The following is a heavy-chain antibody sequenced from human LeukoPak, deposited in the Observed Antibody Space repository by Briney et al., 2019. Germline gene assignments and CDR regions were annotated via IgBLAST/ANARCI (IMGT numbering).Heavy chain of an antibody. CDR1: GRSFSGYY. J-gene: IGHJ4*02. V-gene: IGHV4-34*01. Sequence: SETLSLTCAVYGRSFSGYYWSWIRQPPGKGLEWIGEINHSGSTNYNPSLKSRVTISVDTSKNQFSLKLSSVTAADTAVYYCARGPYSSSPFGQWLNPFDYWGQGTLVTVSS. CDR2: INHSGST. D-gene: IGHD6-13*01. CDR3: ARGPYSSSPFGQWLNPFDY.